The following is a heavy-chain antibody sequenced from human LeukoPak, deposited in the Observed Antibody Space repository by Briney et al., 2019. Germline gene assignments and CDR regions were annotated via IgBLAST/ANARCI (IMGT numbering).Heavy chain of an antibody. CDR3: ARFHTSGYYRHFDF. CDR1: GGSISTGGYY. V-gene: IGHV4-31*03. J-gene: IGHJ4*02. Sequence: SQTLSLTCTVSGGSISTGGYYWSWIRQHPGRGLEWIAYIYYSGSTYYNPSLKSRVTISVDTSKNQFSLKLSSVTAADTAVYYCARFHTSGYYRHFDFWGQGTLVTVSS. CDR2: IYYSGST. D-gene: IGHD3-22*01.